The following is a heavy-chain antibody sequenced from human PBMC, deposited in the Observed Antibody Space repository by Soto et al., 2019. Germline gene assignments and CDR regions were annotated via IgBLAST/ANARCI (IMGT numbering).Heavy chain of an antibody. Sequence: ASVKVSFKASGGTFSSYAISWVRQAPGQGLEWMGGIIPIFGTANYAQKFQGRVTITADESTSTAYMELSSLRSEDTAVYYCARDLTYYYGSGSYKGDAFDIWGQGTMVTVSS. CDR2: IIPIFGTA. CDR3: ARDLTYYYGSGSYKGDAFDI. D-gene: IGHD3-10*01. J-gene: IGHJ3*02. CDR1: GGTFSSYA. V-gene: IGHV1-69*13.